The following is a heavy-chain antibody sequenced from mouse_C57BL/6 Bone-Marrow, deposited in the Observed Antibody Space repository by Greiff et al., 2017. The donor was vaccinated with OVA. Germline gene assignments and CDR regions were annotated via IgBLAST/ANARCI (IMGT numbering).Heavy chain of an antibody. CDR3: TTITCWFAY. D-gene: IGHD2-4*01. Sequence: EVQLQQSGAELVRPGASVKLSCTASGFNIKDDYMHWVKQRPEQGLEWIGWIDPENGDTEYASKFQGKATITADTSSNTAYLQLSSLTSEDTAVYYCTTITCWFAYWGQGTLVTVSA. CDR1: GFNIKDDY. V-gene: IGHV14-4*01. CDR2: IDPENGDT. J-gene: IGHJ3*01.